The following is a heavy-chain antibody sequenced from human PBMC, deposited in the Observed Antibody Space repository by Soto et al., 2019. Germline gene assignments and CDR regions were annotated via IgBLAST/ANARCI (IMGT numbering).Heavy chain of an antibody. D-gene: IGHD3-22*01. V-gene: IGHV1-46*01. CDR1: GYTFTSYY. Sequence: QVQLVQSGAEVKKPGASVKVSCKASGYTFTSYYMHWVRQAPGQGLDGMGIINPSGGSTSYAQKFQRRVTMTRDTPTHTVYVELSRMRPEDTAVHYCARDTGMVYYESSGDQSYYYGMDVWGQGTTV. CDR2: INPSGGST. J-gene: IGHJ6*02. CDR3: ARDTGMVYYESSGDQSYYYGMDV.